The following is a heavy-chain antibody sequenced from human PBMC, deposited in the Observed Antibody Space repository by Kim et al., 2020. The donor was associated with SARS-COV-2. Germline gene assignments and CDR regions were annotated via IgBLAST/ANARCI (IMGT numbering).Heavy chain of an antibody. V-gene: IGHV1-69*13. CDR3: ARWGVGPLAFDI. CDR1: GGTFSSYA. CDR2: IIPIFGTA. J-gene: IGHJ3*02. D-gene: IGHD3-16*01. Sequence: SVKVSCKASGGTFSSYAISWVRQAPGQGLEWMGGIIPIFGTANYAQKFQGRVTITADESTSTAYMELSSLRSEDTAGYYCARWGVGPLAFDIWGQGTMVTVSS.